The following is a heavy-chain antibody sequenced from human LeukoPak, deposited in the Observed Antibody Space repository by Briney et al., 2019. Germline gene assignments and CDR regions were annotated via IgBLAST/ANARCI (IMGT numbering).Heavy chain of an antibody. CDR1: GFTFSNCA. D-gene: IGHD5-12*01. CDR2: ISNTGNT. Sequence: GGSLRLSCAASGFTFSNCAMSWVRQAPGKGLEWVSSISNTGNTFYADSVKGHFTISRDNSKNTPYLQMNSLRAEDTAIYYCAKERAGYSGYDPFDYWGQGTQVIVSS. J-gene: IGHJ4*02. CDR3: AKERAGYSGYDPFDY. V-gene: IGHV3-23*01.